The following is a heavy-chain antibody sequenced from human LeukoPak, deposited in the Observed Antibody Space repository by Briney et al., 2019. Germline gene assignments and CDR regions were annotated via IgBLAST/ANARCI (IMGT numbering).Heavy chain of an antibody. D-gene: IGHD6-13*01. Sequence: GRSLRLSCAASGFTFSSYAMHWVRQAPGKGLEWVAVISYDGSNKYYADSVKGRFTISRDNSKNTLYLQMNSLRAEDTAVYYCARESRPGIAAAFNWFDPWGQGTLVTVSS. CDR1: GFTFSSYA. CDR2: ISYDGSNK. CDR3: ARESRPGIAAAFNWFDP. J-gene: IGHJ5*02. V-gene: IGHV3-30-3*01.